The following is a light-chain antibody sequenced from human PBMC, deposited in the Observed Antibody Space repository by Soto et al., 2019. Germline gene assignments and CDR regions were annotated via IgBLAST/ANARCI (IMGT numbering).Light chain of an antibody. CDR1: QSISSY. CDR3: QQYNSYSHT. J-gene: IGKJ1*01. Sequence: DIQMTQSPSSLSASVGDRVTITCRASQSISSYLNWYQQKPGKAPKLLIYAASSLQSGVPSRFSGSGSGTEFTLPISRLQPDDFETYYCQQYNSYSHTFGQGTKVDIK. CDR2: AAS. V-gene: IGKV1-39*01.